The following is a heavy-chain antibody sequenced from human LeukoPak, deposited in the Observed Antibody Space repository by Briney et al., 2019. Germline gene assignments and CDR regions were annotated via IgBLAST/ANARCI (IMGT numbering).Heavy chain of an antibody. CDR1: GFTFSNYG. CDR3: AKDPYGSGNHYLSY. V-gene: IGHV3-30*18. Sequence: PGGSLRLSCVASGFTFSNYGMHWVRQAPGKGLEWAATISYDANNKFYADSVKGRFTISRDNSKNTLYLQMNSLRVEDTAVYYCAKDPYGSGNHYLSYWGQGTLVTVSS. D-gene: IGHD3-10*01. J-gene: IGHJ4*02. CDR2: ISYDANNK.